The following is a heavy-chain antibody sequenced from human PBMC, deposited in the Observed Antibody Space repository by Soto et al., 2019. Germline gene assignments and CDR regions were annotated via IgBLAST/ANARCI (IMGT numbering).Heavy chain of an antibody. D-gene: IGHD3-3*01. Sequence: QVQLVESGGGVVQPGRSLRVSCTTSGFTFTTYSFHWVRQAPGKGLEWVAVIWYDGSQKHYIDSVKGRFTISRDNSKNTLFLQMDSLGAEDTAVYYCAKGGIGGMDVWGQGTTVTVSS. V-gene: IGHV3-33*06. CDR2: IWYDGSQK. CDR3: AKGGIGGMDV. CDR1: GFTFTTYS. J-gene: IGHJ6*02.